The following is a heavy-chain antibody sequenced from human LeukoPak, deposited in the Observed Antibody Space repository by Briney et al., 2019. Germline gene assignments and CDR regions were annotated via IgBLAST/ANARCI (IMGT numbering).Heavy chain of an antibody. CDR1: GFTVRSNY. CDR3: ARGYGLLSWGG. V-gene: IGHV3-53*01. CDR2: VYSSGNT. Sequence: GGSLRLSCAASGFTVRSNYMSWVRQAPGKGLEWVSVVYSSGNTSYADSVKGRFTISRDNSRNTLYLQMNSLRAEDTAMYYCARGYGLLSWGGWGQGTLVTVSS. D-gene: IGHD3-16*01. J-gene: IGHJ4*02.